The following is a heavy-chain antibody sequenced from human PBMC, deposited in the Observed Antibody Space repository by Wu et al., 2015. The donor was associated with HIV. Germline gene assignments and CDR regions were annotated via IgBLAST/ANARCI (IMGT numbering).Heavy chain of an antibody. Sequence: QVQLVQSGAEVKKPGASVKVSCKASGYTFADHDVVWVRQAAGQGLEWMGWISSYTGNTKYAQKLQGRVTMTADPSTSTAYMELRTLRSDDTAVYYCARDGDGYFDFRLDYWGQGTLVTVSS. J-gene: IGHJ4*02. D-gene: IGHD3-9*01. CDR2: ISSYTGNT. CDR3: ARDGDGYFDFRLDY. V-gene: IGHV1-18*01. CDR1: GYTFADHD.